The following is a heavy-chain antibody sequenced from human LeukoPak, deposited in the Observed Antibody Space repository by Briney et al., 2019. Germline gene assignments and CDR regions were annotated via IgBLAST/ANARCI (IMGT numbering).Heavy chain of an antibody. D-gene: IGHD3-22*01. J-gene: IGHJ4*02. Sequence: SETLSLTRAVSGYSISSGYYWGWIRQPPGKGLEWIGSIYHSGSTYYNPSLKSRVTISVDTSKNQFSLKLSSVTAADTAVYYCARQGAVVVITTSFDYWGQGTLVTVSS. CDR3: ARQGAVVVITTSFDY. CDR1: GYSISSGYY. V-gene: IGHV4-38-2*01. CDR2: IYHSGST.